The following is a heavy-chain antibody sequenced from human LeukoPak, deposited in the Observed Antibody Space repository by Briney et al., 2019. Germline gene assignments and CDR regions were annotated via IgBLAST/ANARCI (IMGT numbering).Heavy chain of an antibody. CDR2: IYYSGST. Sequence: SETLSLTCTVSGGSISSSSYYWGWVRQAPGKGLEWIGSIYYSGSTYYNPSLKSRVTISVDTSKNQFSLKLSSVTAADTAVYYCASEWYNWNDGGGIDPWGQGTLVTVSS. CDR1: GGSISSSSYY. D-gene: IGHD1-1*01. V-gene: IGHV4-39*01. J-gene: IGHJ5*02. CDR3: ASEWYNWNDGGGIDP.